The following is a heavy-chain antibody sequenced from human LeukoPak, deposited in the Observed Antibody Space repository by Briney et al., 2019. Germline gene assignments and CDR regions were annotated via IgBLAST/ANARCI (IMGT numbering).Heavy chain of an antibody. J-gene: IGHJ6*03. V-gene: IGHV4-61*02. CDR3: ARVRAQYSSSSPYYYYYMDV. CDR2: IYTSGST. D-gene: IGHD6-6*01. Sequence: SQTLSLTCTVSGGSISSGSYYWSWIRQPAGKGLEWIGRIYTSGSTNYNPSLKGRVTISVDTSKNQFSLKLSSVTAADTAVYYCARVRAQYSSSSPYYYYYMDVWGKGTTVTVSS. CDR1: GGSISSGSYY.